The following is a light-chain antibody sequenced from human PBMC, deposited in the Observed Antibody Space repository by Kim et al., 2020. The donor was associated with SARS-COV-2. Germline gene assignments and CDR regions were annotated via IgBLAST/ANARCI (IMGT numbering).Light chain of an antibody. CDR2: QDS. CDR1: KLGDKY. J-gene: IGLJ2*01. Sequence: SVSPGQTASITCSGDKLGDKYACCYQQKPGQSPVLVIYQDSKRPSGIPERFSGSNSGNTATLTISGTHAMDEADYYCQAWDSSTVVFGGGTKVTVL. CDR3: QAWDSSTVV. V-gene: IGLV3-1*01.